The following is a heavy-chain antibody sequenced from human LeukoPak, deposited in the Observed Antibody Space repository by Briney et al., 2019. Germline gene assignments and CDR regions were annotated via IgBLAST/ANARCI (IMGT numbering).Heavy chain of an antibody. CDR3: ARQIYGSGSYYKGSYFDY. J-gene: IGHJ4*02. CDR2: INAGNGNT. D-gene: IGHD3-10*01. V-gene: IGHV1-3*01. Sequence: ASVKVSCKASGYTFTSYAMHWVRQAPGQRLEWMGWINAGNGNTKYSQKFQGRVTITRDTSASTAYMELSSLRSEDTAVYYCARQIYGSGSYYKGSYFDYWGQGTLVTVSS. CDR1: GYTFTSYA.